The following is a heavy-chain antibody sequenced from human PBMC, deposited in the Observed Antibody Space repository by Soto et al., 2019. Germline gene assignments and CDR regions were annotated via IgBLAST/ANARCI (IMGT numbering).Heavy chain of an antibody. D-gene: IGHD3-9*01. CDR2: IWYDGSNK. V-gene: IGHV3-33*01. Sequence: GGSLRLSCAASGFTFSSYGMHWVRQAPGKGLEWVAVIWYDGSNKYYADSVKGRFTISRDNSKNTLYLQMNSLRAEDTAVYYCARGVFDWSHLDYWGQGTLVTVSS. J-gene: IGHJ4*02. CDR3: ARGVFDWSHLDY. CDR1: GFTFSSYG.